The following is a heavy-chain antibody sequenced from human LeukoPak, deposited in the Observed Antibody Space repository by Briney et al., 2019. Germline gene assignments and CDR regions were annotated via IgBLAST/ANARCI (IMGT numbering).Heavy chain of an antibody. V-gene: IGHV3-30*01. CDR3: ARGADSWTGNTEARLIDYMDV. CDR2: VSFDGRNK. CDR1: GFTLSTYA. Sequence: GGSLRLSCEASGFTLSTYAMHWVRQGPGKGLEWVAVVSFDGRNKYHADSVKGRFTVSRDNSKNTLHLQMNSLLTEDTAVYYCARGADSWTGNTEARLIDYMDVWGKGTTVSVSS. D-gene: IGHD6-6*01. J-gene: IGHJ6*03.